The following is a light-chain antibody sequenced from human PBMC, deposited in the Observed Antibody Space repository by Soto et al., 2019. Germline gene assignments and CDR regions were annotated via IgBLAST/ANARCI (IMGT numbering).Light chain of an antibody. J-gene: IGLJ2*01. Sequence: QSALTRPASVSGSPGQSITISCTGTSSDVAAYNYVSWYQQHPGKAPKLMIYDVSNRPSGVSNRFSGSKSGNTASLTISGLQAEDEADYYCSSYTSGSTDVVFGGGTKVTVL. V-gene: IGLV2-14*01. CDR1: SSDVAAYNY. CDR3: SSYTSGSTDVV. CDR2: DVS.